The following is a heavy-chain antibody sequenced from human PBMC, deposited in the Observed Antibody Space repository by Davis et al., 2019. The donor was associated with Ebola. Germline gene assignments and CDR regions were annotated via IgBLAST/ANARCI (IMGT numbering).Heavy chain of an antibody. CDR2: INHSGST. V-gene: IGHV4-34*01. Sequence: MPSETLSLTCAVYGGSFSGYYWSWIRQPPGKGLEWIGEINHSGSTNYNPSLKSRVTISIDTSKNQFSLTLTSVTAADTAVYFCARGQPYASRQGWFDPWGQGALVTVTS. CDR1: GGSFSGYY. CDR3: ARGQPYASRQGWFDP. J-gene: IGHJ5*02. D-gene: IGHD6-13*01.